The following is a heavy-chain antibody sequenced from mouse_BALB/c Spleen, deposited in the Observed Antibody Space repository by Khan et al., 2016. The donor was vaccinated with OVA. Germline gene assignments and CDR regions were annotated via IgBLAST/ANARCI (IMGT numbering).Heavy chain of an antibody. CDR3: ARGGADYYRNDGGAMDY. Sequence: QIQLVQSGPELKKPGETVRISCKASGYTFTNAGMQWVQKMPGKGLKWIGWINTHSGVPKYAEDFKGRFAFSLENSASTVYLQITKLNSEDTATYYWARGGADYYRNDGGAMDYRGKGTSVTVSS. CDR2: INTHSGVP. CDR1: GYTFTNAG. D-gene: IGHD2-14*01. V-gene: IGHV9-4*02. J-gene: IGHJ4*01.